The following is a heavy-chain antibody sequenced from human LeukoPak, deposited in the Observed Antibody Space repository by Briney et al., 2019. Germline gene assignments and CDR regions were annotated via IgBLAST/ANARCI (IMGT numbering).Heavy chain of an antibody. Sequence: GGSLRLSCAASGFTFSSYAMSWVRQAPGKGLEWVSAISGSGGSTYYADSVKSRFTISRDNSKNTLYLQMNSLRAEDTAVYYRAKARSGYSHYFDYWGQGSLVTVSS. V-gene: IGHV3-23*01. CDR3: AKARSGYSHYFDY. J-gene: IGHJ4*02. CDR2: ISGSGGST. CDR1: GFTFSSYA. D-gene: IGHD3-22*01.